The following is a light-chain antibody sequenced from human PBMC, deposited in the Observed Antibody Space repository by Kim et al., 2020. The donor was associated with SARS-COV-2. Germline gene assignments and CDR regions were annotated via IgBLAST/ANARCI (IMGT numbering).Light chain of an antibody. CDR2: QDS. CDR3: QAWDSSHVL. J-gene: IGLJ2*01. V-gene: IGLV3-1*01. CDR1: NLGDKY. Sequence: SYELTQPPSVSVSPGQTATMACSGDNLGDKYVCWYQQRPGQSPVLVMYQDSKRPSGIPERFFGSNSGNTATLTISGTQAIDEADYYCQAWDSSHVLFGGG.